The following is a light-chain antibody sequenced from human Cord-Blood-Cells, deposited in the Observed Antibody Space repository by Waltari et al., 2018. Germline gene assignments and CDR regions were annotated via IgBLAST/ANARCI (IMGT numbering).Light chain of an antibody. V-gene: IGLV2-14*03. CDR2: DVS. Sequence: QSALTQPASVSGSPGQSITISCTGTSSDVGGYNYVSWYQQHPGQAPKLMIYDVSNRPSGVSNRFSGSKSGNTASLTISGLQAEDEADYYCSSYTSSSTLGFGTGTKVTVL. CDR1: SSDVGGYNY. J-gene: IGLJ1*01. CDR3: SSYTSSSTLG.